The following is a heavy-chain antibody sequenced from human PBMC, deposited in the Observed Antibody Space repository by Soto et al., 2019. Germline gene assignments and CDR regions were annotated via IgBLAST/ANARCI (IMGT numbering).Heavy chain of an antibody. CDR3: ARGQLVLRAFDI. D-gene: IGHD6-13*01. J-gene: IGHJ3*02. CDR1: GGSFSGYY. Sequence: QVQLQQWGAGLLKPSETLSLTCAVYGGSFSGYYWSWIRQPPGKGLEWIGEINHSGSNNYNPSLKSRITISVDTSKIQFSLKLSSVTDADAAVYYCARGQLVLRAFDIWGQGTMVTVSS. V-gene: IGHV4-34*01. CDR2: INHSGSN.